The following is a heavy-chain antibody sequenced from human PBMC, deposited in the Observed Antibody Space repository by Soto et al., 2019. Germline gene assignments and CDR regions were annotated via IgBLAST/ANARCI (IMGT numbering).Heavy chain of an antibody. Sequence: VGSLRLSCAGSGFTFSNYGLHWVRQAPGKGLEWVAVISYDGSHKYYADSVKGRFTISRDNSNNMLYLQMDSLRAEDTAVYYCAKDGAPRYCSRSSCHPAGAYWGQGTLVTVSS. D-gene: IGHD2-15*01. J-gene: IGHJ4*02. CDR1: GFTFSNYG. CDR3: AKDGAPRYCSRSSCHPAGAY. V-gene: IGHV3-30*18. CDR2: ISYDGSHK.